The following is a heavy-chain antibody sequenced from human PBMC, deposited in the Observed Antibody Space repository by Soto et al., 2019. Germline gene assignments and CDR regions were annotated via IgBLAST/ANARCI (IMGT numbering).Heavy chain of an antibody. J-gene: IGHJ5*02. Sequence: SETLSLTCTVSGGSISSYYWSWIRQPPGKGLEWIGYIYYSGSTNYNPSLKSRATISVDTSKNQFSLKLSSVTAADTAVYYCARLGGSARLTGGSAWFDPWGQGTLVTVSS. CDR1: GGSISSYY. CDR3: ARLGGSARLTGGSAWFDP. CDR2: IYYSGST. D-gene: IGHD7-27*01. V-gene: IGHV4-59*01.